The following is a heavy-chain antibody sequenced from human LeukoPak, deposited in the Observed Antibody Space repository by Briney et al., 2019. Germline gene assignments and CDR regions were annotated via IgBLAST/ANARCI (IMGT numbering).Heavy chain of an antibody. V-gene: IGHV3-66*02. Sequence: GGSLRLSCAASGFTVKDNFMSWVRQAPGKGLEWVSVLYSGGATYYADSVKGRFTISRDNSKNTLYLQMNSLRAEDTAVYYCARNRPNSSGWYYFDYWGQGTLVTVSS. CDR1: GFTVKDNF. J-gene: IGHJ4*02. D-gene: IGHD6-19*01. CDR3: ARNRPNSSGWYYFDY. CDR2: LYSGGAT.